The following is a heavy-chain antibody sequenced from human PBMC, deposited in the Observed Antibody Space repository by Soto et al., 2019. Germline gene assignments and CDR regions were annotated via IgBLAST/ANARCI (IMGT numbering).Heavy chain of an antibody. CDR2: FDPEDGET. Sequence: GASVKVSCKVSGYTLTELSMHWVRQAPGKGLEWMGGFDPEDGETIYAQKFQGRVTMTEDTSTDTAYMELSTLRSEDTAVYYCATNCIDFWSGYLNAFDILGQGTMVTVSS. V-gene: IGHV1-24*01. D-gene: IGHD3-3*01. CDR1: GYTLTELS. J-gene: IGHJ3*02. CDR3: ATNCIDFWSGYLNAFDI.